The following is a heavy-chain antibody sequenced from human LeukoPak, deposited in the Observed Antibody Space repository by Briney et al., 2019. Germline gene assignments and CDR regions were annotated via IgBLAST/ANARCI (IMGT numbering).Heavy chain of an antibody. CDR1: GYTFTSYD. CDR2: MNPNSGNT. V-gene: IGHV1-8*03. Sequence: ASVKVSCKASGYTFTSYDINWVRQATGQGLEWMGWMNPNSGNTGYAQKFQGRVTITRNTSISTAYMELSSLRSEDTAVYYCARGVLAKRITIFGVVILNWFDPWGQGTLVTVSS. J-gene: IGHJ5*02. CDR3: ARGVLAKRITIFGVVILNWFDP. D-gene: IGHD3-3*01.